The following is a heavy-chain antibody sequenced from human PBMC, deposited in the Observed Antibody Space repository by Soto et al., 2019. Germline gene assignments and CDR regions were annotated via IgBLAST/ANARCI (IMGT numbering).Heavy chain of an antibody. CDR1: GFTFSSYA. CDR3: ARARTNYDY. CDR2: ISYDGSNK. V-gene: IGHV3-30-3*01. J-gene: IGHJ4*02. D-gene: IGHD3-3*01. Sequence: QVQLVESGGGVVQPGRSLRLSCAASGFTFSSYAIHWVRQAPGKGLEWVAVISYDGSNKYYADSVKGRFTISRDNSKNTLYLQMNSLRAEDTAVYYCARARTNYDYWGQGTLVTVSS.